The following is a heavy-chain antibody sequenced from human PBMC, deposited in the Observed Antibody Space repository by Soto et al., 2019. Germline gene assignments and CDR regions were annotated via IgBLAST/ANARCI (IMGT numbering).Heavy chain of an antibody. D-gene: IGHD2-15*01. Sequence: EVQLVESGGGLVQPGGSLRLSCAASGFTFSSSWMHWVRQAPGKGLVWVSRMYSDATSTKYADSVKGRFTNSRDNTKNTLYLQMNSLRAEDTAVYYCVRDRGWSQYDYWGQGTLVTVSS. CDR3: VRDRGWSQYDY. CDR1: GFTFSSSW. J-gene: IGHJ4*02. CDR2: MYSDATST. V-gene: IGHV3-74*03.